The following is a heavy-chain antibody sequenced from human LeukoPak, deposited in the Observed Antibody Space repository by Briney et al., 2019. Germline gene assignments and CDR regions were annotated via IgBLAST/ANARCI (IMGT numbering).Heavy chain of an antibody. CDR3: ARDPGIRNGMDV. J-gene: IGHJ6*02. CDR2: IYSGGTT. Sequence: PGGSLRLSCAASGFTVNNNYMTWVRQAPGKGLEWVSVIYSGGTTYYADSVKGRFTISRDNSKNTLYLQMNSLRVDGTAVYYCARDPGIRNGMDVWGQGTTVTVSS. D-gene: IGHD2/OR15-2a*01. CDR1: GFTVNNNY. V-gene: IGHV3-53*01.